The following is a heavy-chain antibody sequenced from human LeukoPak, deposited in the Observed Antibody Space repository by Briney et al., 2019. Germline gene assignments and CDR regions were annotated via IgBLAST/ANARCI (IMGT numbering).Heavy chain of an antibody. Sequence: GGSLRLSCAASGFTFSTYTMSWVRQAPGKGLEWVSAICGDHDYTYYADSVKGRFTISRDNSKNTLYLQMNSVRAEDTAIYHCAKEVLDYEIPYWYFDLWGRGTLVTVSS. D-gene: IGHD4-17*01. CDR2: ICGDHDYT. V-gene: IGHV3-23*01. CDR1: GFTFSTYT. J-gene: IGHJ2*01. CDR3: AKEVLDYEIPYWYFDL.